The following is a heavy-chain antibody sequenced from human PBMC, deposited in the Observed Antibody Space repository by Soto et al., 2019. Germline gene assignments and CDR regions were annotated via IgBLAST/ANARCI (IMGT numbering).Heavy chain of an antibody. CDR3: ARGRDTRSIFDY. CDR2: IDSGGLT. V-gene: IGHV3-53*01. D-gene: IGHD5-18*01. CDR1: GFTVNSYY. J-gene: IGHJ4*02. Sequence: GGSLRLSCAASGFTVNSYYMTWVRQAPGKGLEWVSLIDSGGLTYYADSVRGRFSISRDNSKNTLYLHMDSLRAEDTAVYYCARGRDTRSIFDYWGQGALVTVSS.